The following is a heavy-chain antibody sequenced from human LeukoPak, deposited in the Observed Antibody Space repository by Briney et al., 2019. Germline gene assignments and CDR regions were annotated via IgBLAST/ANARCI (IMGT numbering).Heavy chain of an antibody. CDR3: ARDQGIFDY. CDR2: ISSSSKTI. CDR1: GFTFSSYS. Sequence: GGTLRLSCAASGFTFSSYSMNWVREAPGKGLEWVSYISSSSKTIYYADSVKGRFTISRDNAKNSLYLQMYSLIDEDSAVYYCARDQGIFDYWGQGTLVTVSS. J-gene: IGHJ4*02. V-gene: IGHV3-48*02.